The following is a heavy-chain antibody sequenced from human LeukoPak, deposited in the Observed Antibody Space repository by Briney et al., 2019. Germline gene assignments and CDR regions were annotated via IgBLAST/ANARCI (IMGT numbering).Heavy chain of an antibody. CDR1: GVSISSSNSY. V-gene: IGHV4-39*01. Sequence: SETLSLTCTVSGVSISSSNSYWGWIRQPPGKGLEWIGSIYYSGNTYYNASLKSQVSISIDTSKNQFSLRLSSVTAADTAVYYCARAARGGHAYWGQGTLVTVSS. D-gene: IGHD3-16*01. J-gene: IGHJ4*02. CDR3: ARAARGGHAY. CDR2: IYYSGNT.